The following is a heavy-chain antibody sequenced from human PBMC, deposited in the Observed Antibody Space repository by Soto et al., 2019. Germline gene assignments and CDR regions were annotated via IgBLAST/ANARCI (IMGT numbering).Heavy chain of an antibody. Sequence: QVQLQESGPGLVKPSETLSLTCTVSGGSVSSGSYYWSWIRQPPGKGLEWIGYIYYSGSTNYNPSLQRRVTLSVDTAKNQFSLKLSSVTAADTAVYYCARNGEGGYNWFDPWGQGTLVTVSS. J-gene: IGHJ5*02. D-gene: IGHD2-15*01. CDR3: ARNGEGGYNWFDP. CDR1: GGSVSSGSYY. V-gene: IGHV4-61*01. CDR2: IYYSGST.